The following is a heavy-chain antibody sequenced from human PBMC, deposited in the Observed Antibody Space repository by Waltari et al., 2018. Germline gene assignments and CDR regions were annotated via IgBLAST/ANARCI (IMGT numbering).Heavy chain of an antibody. Sequence: QLQLQESGPGLVKPSETLSLTCTVPGGSISSDSYYWGWVRQPPGKGLEWIGNVDYSGITTFNPSLRGGVTVSGDASKNQCSLRRSSGTAADTALYYCARYTTLLRGEFGFYFDYWGQGTQVTVSS. CDR3: ARYTTLLRGEFGFYFDY. V-gene: IGHV4-39*01. J-gene: IGHJ4*02. D-gene: IGHD3-10*01. CDR2: VDYSGIT. CDR1: GGSISSDSYY.